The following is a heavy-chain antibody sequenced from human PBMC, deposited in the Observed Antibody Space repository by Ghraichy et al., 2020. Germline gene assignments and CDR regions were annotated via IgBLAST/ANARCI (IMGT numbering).Heavy chain of an antibody. V-gene: IGHV4-34*01. CDR2: INHSGST. D-gene: IGHD2-2*01. CDR1: GGSFSGYY. J-gene: IGHJ6*02. Sequence: SETLSLTCAVYGGSFSGYYWSWIRQPPGKGLEWIGEINHSGSTNYNPSLKSRVTKSVDTSKNQFSLKLSSVTAADTAVYYCARVVLYCSSTSCRSYYYYGMDVWGQGTTVTVSS. CDR3: ARVVLYCSSTSCRSYYYYGMDV.